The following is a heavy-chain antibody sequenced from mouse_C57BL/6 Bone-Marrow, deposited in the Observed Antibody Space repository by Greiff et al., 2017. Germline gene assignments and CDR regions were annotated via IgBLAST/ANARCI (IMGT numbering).Heavy chain of an antibody. CDR2: IDPEDGET. CDR1: GFNIKDYY. J-gene: IGHJ3*01. Sequence: VQLQQSGAELVKPGASVKLSCTAFGFNIKDYYMHWVKQRTEQGLEWIGRIDPEDGETKYAPKFQCKATITADTSSNTAYLQLSSLTSEDTAVYYCARDGSSYQFAYWGQGTLVTVSA. CDR3: ARDGSSYQFAY. D-gene: IGHD1-1*01. V-gene: IGHV14-2*01.